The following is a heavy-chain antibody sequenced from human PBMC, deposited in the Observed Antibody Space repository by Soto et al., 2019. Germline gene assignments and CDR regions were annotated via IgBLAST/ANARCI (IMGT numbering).Heavy chain of an antibody. CDR3: ITNTFSGYRYGPDDH. V-gene: IGHV3-15*01. CDR1: GFIFSDAW. D-gene: IGHD5-18*01. CDR2: IKTKTDGGTT. J-gene: IGHJ4*02. Sequence: GGSLRLSCAASGFIFSDAWMSWVRQAPGKGLEWVGRIKTKTDGGTTDYAAPVKGRFTISRDDSRNTLYLQMNSLKTEDTALYYCITNTFSGYRYGPDDHWGQGTLVTVSS.